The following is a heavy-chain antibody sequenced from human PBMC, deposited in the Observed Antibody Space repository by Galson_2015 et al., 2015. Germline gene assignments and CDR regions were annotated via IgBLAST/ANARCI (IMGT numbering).Heavy chain of an antibody. CDR3: ARDREGPLQSFDFLPSFDY. CDR2: ISSRTTYT. J-gene: IGHJ4*02. CDR1: GFTFSDYF. Sequence: LRLSCAASGFTFSDYFMGWIRQAPGKGLEWVAYISSRTTYTNYADSVQGRFTISRDNTKKSLYLQMNSLRAEDTAVYYCARDREGPLQSFDFLPSFDYWGQGTLVTVSS. D-gene: IGHD3-9*01. V-gene: IGHV3-11*05.